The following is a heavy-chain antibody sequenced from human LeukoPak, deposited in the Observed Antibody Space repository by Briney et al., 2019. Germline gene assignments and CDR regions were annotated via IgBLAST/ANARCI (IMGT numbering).Heavy chain of an antibody. V-gene: IGHV4-59*12. Sequence: SETLSLTCTVSGGSISSYYWSWIRQPPGKGLEWIGYIYYRGSTNYNPSLKSRVTISVDTSKNQFSLKLSSVTAADTAVYYCASPAPYCSGGSCYSGSYWGQGTLVTVSS. CDR1: GGSISSYY. CDR3: ASPAPYCSGGSCYSGSY. D-gene: IGHD2-15*01. CDR2: IYYRGST. J-gene: IGHJ4*02.